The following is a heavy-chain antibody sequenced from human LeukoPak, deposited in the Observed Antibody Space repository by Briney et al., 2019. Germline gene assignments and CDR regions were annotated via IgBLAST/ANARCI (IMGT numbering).Heavy chain of an antibody. D-gene: IGHD1-14*01. V-gene: IGHV4-4*02. CDR2: IHRSGSP. CDR3: AREILGGFNPGAY. J-gene: IGHJ4*02. CDR1: LDSTTSNFW. Sequence: NPSETLSLTCTVSLDSTTSNFWSWVRQPPGKSLEWIGEIHRSGSPNYNPSLQSRVTISIDRSRNQIVLELSSVSAADTAVYYCAREILGGFNPGAYWGKGTLVTVSS.